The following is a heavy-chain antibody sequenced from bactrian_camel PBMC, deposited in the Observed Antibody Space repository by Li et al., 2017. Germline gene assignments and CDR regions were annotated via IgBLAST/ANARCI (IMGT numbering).Heavy chain of an antibody. Sequence: QVQLVESGGGSVQAGGSLRLTCAASGFTYGGNCLAWFRQAPGNQREGVAQLVSGRGRTYYADSVKGRFTISLDNSKTTVYLQMSGLKPEDTATYYCGAEEWRHGCDFPSWWPVNWGQGTQVTVS. CDR2: LVSGRGRT. J-gene: IGHJ4*01. CDR3: GAEEWRHGCDFPSWWPVN. D-gene: IGHD7*01. CDR1: GFTYGGNC. V-gene: IGHV3S25*01.